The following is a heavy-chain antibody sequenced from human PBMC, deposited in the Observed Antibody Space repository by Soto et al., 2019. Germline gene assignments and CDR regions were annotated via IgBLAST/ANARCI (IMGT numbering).Heavy chain of an antibody. Sequence: QVQLLQSGTEVQRPGASMRISCKASGYTFTNYAVHWVRQAPGQRLEWMGWINIGKSHTEYSQKFQGRVTIASDTSAGTVYLDVTSVTSEDTAVYYCARGGFVLIPRAISYFDYWGQGSVVTVSS. CDR3: ARGGFVLIPRAISYFDY. D-gene: IGHD3-16*01. CDR1: GYTFTNYA. CDR2: INIGKSHT. J-gene: IGHJ4*02. V-gene: IGHV1-3*04.